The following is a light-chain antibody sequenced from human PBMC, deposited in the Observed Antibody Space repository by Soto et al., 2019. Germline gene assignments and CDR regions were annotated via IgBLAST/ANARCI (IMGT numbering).Light chain of an antibody. CDR2: NVS. CDR3: CSYAGSYRV. J-gene: IGLJ1*01. CDR1: RSDVGGYNY. V-gene: IGLV2-11*01. Sequence: QSALTQPRSVSGSPGQSVTISCTGTRSDVGGYNYVSWYQQHPGKAPKLMIYNVSKRPSGVPDRFSGSKSGNTASLTISGLQAEDEADYYCCSYAGSYRVFGTGTKLTVL.